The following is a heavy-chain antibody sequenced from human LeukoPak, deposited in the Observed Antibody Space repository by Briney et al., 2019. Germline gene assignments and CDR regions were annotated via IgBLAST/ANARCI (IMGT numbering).Heavy chain of an antibody. Sequence: ASVTVSFKASGYTFTSYGISWVRQAPGQGLEWMGWISAYNGNTNYAQKLQGRVTMTTDTSTSTAYMELRSLRSDDTAVYYCASGGIAAASTDYYYYYYMDVWGKGTTVTVSS. CDR1: GYTFTSYG. V-gene: IGHV1-18*01. J-gene: IGHJ6*03. CDR3: ASGGIAAASTDYYYYYYMDV. D-gene: IGHD6-13*01. CDR2: ISAYNGNT.